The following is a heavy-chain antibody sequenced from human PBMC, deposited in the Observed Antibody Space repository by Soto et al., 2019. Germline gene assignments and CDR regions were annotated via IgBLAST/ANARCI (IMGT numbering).Heavy chain of an antibody. D-gene: IGHD3-22*01. Sequence: SQTLSLTCAISGDSVSSNSAAWNWIRQSPSRGLEWLGRTYYRSKWSNDYAVSVKSRIIINPDTSKNQFSLQLNSVTPEDTAVYYCARASYYYDTSGRNHFDYWGQGTLVTVSS. J-gene: IGHJ4*02. V-gene: IGHV6-1*01. CDR2: TYYRSKWSN. CDR3: ARASYYYDTSGRNHFDY. CDR1: GDSVSSNSAA.